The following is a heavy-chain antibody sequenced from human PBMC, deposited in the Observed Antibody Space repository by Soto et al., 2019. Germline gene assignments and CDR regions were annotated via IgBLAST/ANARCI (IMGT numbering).Heavy chain of an antibody. D-gene: IGHD3-22*01. CDR3: AKGKVAYDNSGLQYFYYFPMNV. J-gene: IGHJ6*02. V-gene: IGHV3-23*01. CDR1: GFTFSNYD. CDR2: ISGGGGTT. Sequence: QPGGSLRLSCAASGFTFSNYDMHWVRQAPGEGLEWVSVISGGGGTTYYADSVKGRFRISRDNSKNTLYLQMNSLRVEDTAVYYCAKGKVAYDNSGLQYFYYFPMNVWGQGTTVTVSS.